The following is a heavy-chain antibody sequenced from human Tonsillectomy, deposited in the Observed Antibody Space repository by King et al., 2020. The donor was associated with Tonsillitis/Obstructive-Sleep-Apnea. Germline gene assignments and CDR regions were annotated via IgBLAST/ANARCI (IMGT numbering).Heavy chain of an antibody. CDR2: ISGSGDTT. Sequence: VQLVESGGGLAQPGGSLRVSCAASGFTFYSYAMSWVRQAPGKGLEWVSTISGSGDTTDYADSVKGRLTISRDNSKNTLSLQMNGLRVEDTAVYYCAKASVGTGYGFDSWGQGTLVTVSS. D-gene: IGHD3-9*01. CDR3: AKASVGTGYGFDS. V-gene: IGHV3-23*04. CDR1: GFTFYSYA. J-gene: IGHJ4*02.